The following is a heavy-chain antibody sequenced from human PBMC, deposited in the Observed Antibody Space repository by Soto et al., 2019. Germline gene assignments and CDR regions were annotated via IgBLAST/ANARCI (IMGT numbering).Heavy chain of an antibody. V-gene: IGHV3-48*03. CDR3: ARDGYDSSGDSEYFLY. J-gene: IGHJ1*01. D-gene: IGHD3-22*01. CDR2: ISSSGSSI. CDR1: GFTFSTYE. Sequence: GGSLRLSCAASGFTFSTYEMNWVRQAPGKGLEWISYISSSGSSIYYADSVKGRFTISRDNAWNSLHLQMNSLRVEDTAVYYCARDGYDSSGDSEYFLYWGQGTLVTVSS.